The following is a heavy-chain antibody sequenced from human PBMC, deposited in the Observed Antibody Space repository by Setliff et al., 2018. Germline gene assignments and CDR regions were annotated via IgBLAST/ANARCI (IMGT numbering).Heavy chain of an antibody. CDR3: AREVWTIYDKSWSGYTDL. V-gene: IGHV3-23*01. D-gene: IGHD3-3*01. J-gene: IGHJ5*02. CDR1: GFTFSSSS. CDR2: INGGGTAT. Sequence: GGSLRLSCAASGFTFSSSSMTWVRQAPGKGLEWVSAINGGGTATYYADSVKGRFTISRDNSKNTLYLQMNSLRAEDTAVYYCAREVWTIYDKSWSGYTDLWGQGTQVTVSS.